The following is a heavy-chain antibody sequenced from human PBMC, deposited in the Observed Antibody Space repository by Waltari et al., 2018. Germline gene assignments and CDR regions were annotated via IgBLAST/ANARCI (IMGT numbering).Heavy chain of an antibody. CDR2: TSSSGRTI. J-gene: IGHJ4*02. CDR3: ARTYYYDGV. Sequence: EVQLVESGGGLVQPGGSLRLSCAASGFTFSSYDMHWVRQAPGKGLEWVSYTSSSGRTIYYADAVKGRCTISRDNAKNSMYLKMNSLRADDTSVYYCARTYYYDGVWGQGTLVTVSS. D-gene: IGHD3-22*01. CDR1: GFTFSSYD. V-gene: IGHV3-48*03.